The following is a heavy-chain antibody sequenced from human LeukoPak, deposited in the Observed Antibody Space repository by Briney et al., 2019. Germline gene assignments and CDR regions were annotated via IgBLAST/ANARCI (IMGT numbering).Heavy chain of an antibody. V-gene: IGHV3-15*01. J-gene: IGHJ3*02. D-gene: IGHD3-22*01. Sequence: GGSLRLSCAASGFTFSNAWMSWVRQAPGKGLEWFGCIKSNADGGTTDYAAPVKGRFTISRDDTNNTQYLQMNSLKTEDTAVDYCTSHQEYYYDSSGYFAFDIWGQGTMVTVSS. CDR1: GFTFSNAW. CDR2: IKSNADGGTT. CDR3: TSHQEYYYDSSGYFAFDI.